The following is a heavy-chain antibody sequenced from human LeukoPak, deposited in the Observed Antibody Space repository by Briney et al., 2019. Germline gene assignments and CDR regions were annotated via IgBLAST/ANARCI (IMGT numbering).Heavy chain of an antibody. CDR1: GFTFSSYE. D-gene: IGHD6-19*01. CDR3: AKLGDGSSGWFHFDY. V-gene: IGHV3-48*03. CDR2: ISRSATTI. J-gene: IGHJ4*02. Sequence: GGSLRLSCAASGFTFSSYEMNWVRQAPGKGLEWVSSISRSATTIYYADSVKGRFTISRDNSKNTLYLQMNSQRAEDTAVYYCAKLGDGSSGWFHFDYWGQGTLVTVSS.